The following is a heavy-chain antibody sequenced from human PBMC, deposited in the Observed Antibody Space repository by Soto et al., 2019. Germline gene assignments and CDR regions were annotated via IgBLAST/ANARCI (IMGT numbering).Heavy chain of an antibody. Sequence: EVQLVESGGGLVQPGGSLRLSCAASGFTFSSYWMSWVRQAPGKGLEWVGNIKQDGSEKYYVDSVKGRFTISRDNAKNSLYLQMNSLRAEDTAVYYCARDPITIFGVATYYFDYWGQGTLVTVSS. CDR2: IKQDGSEK. D-gene: IGHD3-3*01. CDR1: GFTFSSYW. CDR3: ARDPITIFGVATYYFDY. J-gene: IGHJ4*02. V-gene: IGHV3-7*01.